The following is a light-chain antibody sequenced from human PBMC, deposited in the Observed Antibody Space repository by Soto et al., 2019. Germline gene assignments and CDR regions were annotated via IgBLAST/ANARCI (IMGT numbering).Light chain of an antibody. CDR1: QSVTIN. V-gene: IGKV3-15*01. Sequence: EIVMTQSPATLSVSPGQRATLSYRASQSVTINLAWYQQRPGQAPRLLIYAASARATAVPARFSGSGSGTEFPLTISSLQSEDFALYYCQQYNNWPYTFGQGTRLEIK. CDR2: AAS. J-gene: IGKJ2*01. CDR3: QQYNNWPYT.